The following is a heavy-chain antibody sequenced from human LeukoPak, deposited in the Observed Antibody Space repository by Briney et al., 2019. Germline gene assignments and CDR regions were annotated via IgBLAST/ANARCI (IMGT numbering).Heavy chain of an antibody. CDR2: IWYGGSNK. V-gene: IGHV3-33*08. CDR1: GFTFSSYG. D-gene: IGHD6-13*01. CDR3: TTGRYSSSWYRLINY. J-gene: IGHJ4*02. Sequence: PGRSLRLSCAASGFTFSSYGMHWVRQAPGKGLEWVAVIWYGGSNKYYADSVKGRFTISRDNSKNTLYLQMNSLRAEDTAVYYCTTGRYSSSWYRLINYWGQGTLVTVSS.